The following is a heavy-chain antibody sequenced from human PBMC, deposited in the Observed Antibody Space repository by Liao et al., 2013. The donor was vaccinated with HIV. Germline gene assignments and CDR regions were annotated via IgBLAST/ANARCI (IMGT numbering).Heavy chain of an antibody. V-gene: IGHV4-39*07. J-gene: IGHJ4*02. Sequence: QLQLQESGPGLVKPSETLSLTCTVSGGSISSSSYYWGWIRQPPGKGLEWIGSIYYSGSTYYNPSLKSRVTISVDTSKNQFSLKLSSVTAADTAVYYCARDRRTGDFDYWGQGTLVTVSS. D-gene: IGHD3/OR15-3a*01. CDR1: GGSISSSSYY. CDR3: ARDRRTGDFDY. CDR2: IYYSGST.